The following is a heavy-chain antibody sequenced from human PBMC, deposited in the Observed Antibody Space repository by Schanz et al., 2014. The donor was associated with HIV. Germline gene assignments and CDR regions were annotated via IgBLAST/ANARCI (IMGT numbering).Heavy chain of an antibody. CDR3: ANLVVAATDDAFDI. J-gene: IGHJ3*02. D-gene: IGHD2-15*01. CDR1: GFRFSSHA. Sequence: EVQLVESGGGLVQPGGSLRLSCAVSGFRFSSHAMSWVRQAAGKGLEWVSVISGSGGSTYYADSVKGRFTISRDNSKNTLYLQMNSLRAEDTAVYYCANLVVAATDDAFDIWGQGTMVTVSS. CDR2: ISGSGGST. V-gene: IGHV3-23*04.